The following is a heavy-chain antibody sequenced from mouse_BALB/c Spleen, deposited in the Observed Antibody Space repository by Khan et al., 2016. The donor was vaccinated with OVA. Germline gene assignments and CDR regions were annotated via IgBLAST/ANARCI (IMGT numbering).Heavy chain of an antibody. V-gene: IGHV1S81*02. CDR1: GYTLTSYW. Sequence: QVQLQQPGAELVNPGASVNLSCKASGYTLTSYWMHWVKQRPGQGLEWIGEINPSNGRTNYNEKFKSKATLTVDKSSSTAYMQLSSPTSEDSAVYYCERLRINVDDWGQGTTLTVSS. CDR2: INPSNGRT. CDR3: ERLRINVDD. J-gene: IGHJ2*01. D-gene: IGHD1-1*01.